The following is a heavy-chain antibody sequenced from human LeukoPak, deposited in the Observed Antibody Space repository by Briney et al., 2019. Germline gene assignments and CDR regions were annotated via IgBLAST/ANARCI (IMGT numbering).Heavy chain of an antibody. CDR2: IYYSGST. V-gene: IGHV4-30-4*01. D-gene: IGHD5-18*01. J-gene: IGHJ4*02. CDR1: GGSISSGDYY. CDR3: DRDLPALVPVY. Sequence: SQTLSLTCTVSGGSISSGDYYWSWIRQPPGKGLEWIGYIYYSGSTYYNPTLKSRVTISVDTSNNQFSLKLSSVTAADTAVYYCDRDLPALVPVYWGQGTLVTVSS.